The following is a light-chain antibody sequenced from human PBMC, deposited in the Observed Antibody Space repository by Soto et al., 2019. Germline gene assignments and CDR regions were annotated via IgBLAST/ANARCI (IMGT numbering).Light chain of an antibody. CDR2: KAS. CDR3: RQYNSYWST. V-gene: IGKV1-5*03. Sequence: DIQMTQSPSTLSASVGNRVTITCRASQSISSWLAWYQQKPGKAPKVLIYKASSLESGVPSRFSGSGSGTEFTLTISSLQPDDFATDYCRQYNSYWSTFGQEPKADIK. CDR1: QSISSW. J-gene: IGKJ1*01.